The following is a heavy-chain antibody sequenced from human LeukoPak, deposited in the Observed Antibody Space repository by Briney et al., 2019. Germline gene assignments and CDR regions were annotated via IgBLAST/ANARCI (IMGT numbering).Heavy chain of an antibody. CDR1: GFTFSNAW. CDR2: IKSKTDGGTT. Sequence: PGGSLRLSCAASGFTFSNAWMSWVRQAPGKGLEWVGRIKSKTDGGTTDYAAPVKGRFTIPRDDSKDTLYLQMNSLKTEDTAVYYCTTGTTGTFYYYYYMDVWGKGTTVTISS. CDR3: TTGTTGTFYYYYYMDV. J-gene: IGHJ6*03. D-gene: IGHD1-1*01. V-gene: IGHV3-15*01.